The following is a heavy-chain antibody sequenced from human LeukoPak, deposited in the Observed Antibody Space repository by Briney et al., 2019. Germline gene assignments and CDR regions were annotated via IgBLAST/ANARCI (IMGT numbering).Heavy chain of an antibody. D-gene: IGHD6-13*01. Sequence: GGSLRLSCAASGFTFSSYAMHWVRQAPGKGLEWVAVISYDGSNKYYADSVKGRFTISRDNSKNTLYLQMNSLRAEDTAVYYCARTLFQTSIAAAGMMYWGQGTLVTVSS. V-gene: IGHV3-30*04. CDR1: GFTFSSYA. CDR2: ISYDGSNK. J-gene: IGHJ4*02. CDR3: ARTLFQTSIAAAGMMY.